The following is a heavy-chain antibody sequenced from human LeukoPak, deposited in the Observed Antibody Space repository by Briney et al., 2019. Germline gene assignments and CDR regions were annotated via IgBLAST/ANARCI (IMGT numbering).Heavy chain of an antibody. D-gene: IGHD2-2*01. V-gene: IGHV3-30*02. CDR3: AKGPGYCSSTNCYYFDY. CDR1: GFTFSSYG. Sequence: GGSLRLSCAASGFTFSSYGMRWVRQAPGKGLEWVAFIRYDGSNKYYADSVKGRFTISRDNSKNTLYLQMSSLRAEDAAVYYCAKGPGYCSSTNCYYFDYWGQGTLVTVSS. J-gene: IGHJ4*02. CDR2: IRYDGSNK.